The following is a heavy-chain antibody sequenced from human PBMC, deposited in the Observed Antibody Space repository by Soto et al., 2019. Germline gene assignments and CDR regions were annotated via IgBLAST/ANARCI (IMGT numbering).Heavy chain of an antibody. CDR3: ASLYCSGGSCYSYGY. D-gene: IGHD2-15*01. J-gene: IGHJ4*02. V-gene: IGHV1-69*02. CDR1: GGTFSSYT. Sequence: QVQLVQSGAEVKKPGSSVKVSCKASGGTFSSYTISWVRQAPGQGLEWMGSIIPILGIANYAQKFQGRVTITADKSTSTAYMELSSLSSEDTAVYYCASLYCSGGSCYSYGYWGQGTLVTVSS. CDR2: IIPILGIA.